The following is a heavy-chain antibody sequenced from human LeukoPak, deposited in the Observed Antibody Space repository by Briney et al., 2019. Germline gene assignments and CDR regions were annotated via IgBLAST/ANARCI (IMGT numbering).Heavy chain of an antibody. CDR1: DASLSSFGYY. CDR3: ARLRDSSGYYGDYFDY. V-gene: IGHV4-39*02. D-gene: IGHD3-22*01. Sequence: SETLSLTCTVSDASLSSFGYYRGWVRQPPGKGLEWIGNIYYNGNTYCNPSLKSRVTISVDTSKNHFSLKLSSVTAADTAVYYCARLRDSSGYYGDYFDYWGQGTLVTVSS. CDR2: IYYNGNT. J-gene: IGHJ4*02.